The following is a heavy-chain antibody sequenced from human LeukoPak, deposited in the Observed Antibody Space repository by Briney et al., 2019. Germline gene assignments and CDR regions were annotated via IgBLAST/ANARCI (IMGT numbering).Heavy chain of an antibody. CDR1: GFTFSSYA. Sequence: GGSLRLSCAASGFTFSSYAMSWVRQAPGKGLEWVSAISGSGGSTYYADSVKGRFTISRDNSKNTLYLQMNSLRAEDTAVYYCAKGVLDMVAPEPYFDYGGQGPLVTFSS. CDR2: ISGSGGST. CDR3: AKGVLDMVAPEPYFDY. D-gene: IGHD5-12*01. J-gene: IGHJ4*02. V-gene: IGHV3-23*01.